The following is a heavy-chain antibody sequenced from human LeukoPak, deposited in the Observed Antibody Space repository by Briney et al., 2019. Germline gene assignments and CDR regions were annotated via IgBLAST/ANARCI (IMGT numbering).Heavy chain of an antibody. CDR1: GGSISSYY. D-gene: IGHD6-19*01. V-gene: IGHV4-59*01. J-gene: IGHJ6*02. CDR3: ARTLGVNSSGWYYYYGMDV. CDR2: IYYSGST. Sequence: SETLSLTCTVSGGSISSYYWSWIRQPPGKGLEWIGYIYYSGSTNYNPSLKSRVTISVDTSKNQFSPKLSSVTAADTAVYYCARTLGVNSSGWYYYYGMDVWGQGTTVTVSS.